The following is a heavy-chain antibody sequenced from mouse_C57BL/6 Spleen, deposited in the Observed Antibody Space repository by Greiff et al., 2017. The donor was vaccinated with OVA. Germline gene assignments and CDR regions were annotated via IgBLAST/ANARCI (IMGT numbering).Heavy chain of an antibody. Sequence: QVQLQQSDAELVKPGASVKISCKVSGYTFTDHTIHWMKQRPEQGLEWIGYIYPRDGSTKYNEKFKGKATLTADKSSSTAYMQLNSLTSEDSAVYFCARYFYDYDEDYYAMDYWGQGTSVTVSS. CDR1: GYTFTDHT. CDR2: IYPRDGST. CDR3: ARYFYDYDEDYYAMDY. D-gene: IGHD2-4*01. V-gene: IGHV1-78*01. J-gene: IGHJ4*01.